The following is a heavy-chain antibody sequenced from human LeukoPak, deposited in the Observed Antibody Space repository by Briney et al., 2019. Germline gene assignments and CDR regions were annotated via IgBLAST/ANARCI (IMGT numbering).Heavy chain of an antibody. CDR2: INHSGST. CDR3: ARGRLLWFGEPKKNWFDP. Sequence: SETLSLTCTVSGGSISSYYWSWIRQPPGKGLEWIGEINHSGSTNYNPSLKSRVTISVDTSKNQFSLKLSSVTAADTAVYYCARGRLLWFGEPKKNWFDPWGQGTLVTVSS. V-gene: IGHV4-34*01. J-gene: IGHJ5*02. D-gene: IGHD3-10*01. CDR1: GGSISSYY.